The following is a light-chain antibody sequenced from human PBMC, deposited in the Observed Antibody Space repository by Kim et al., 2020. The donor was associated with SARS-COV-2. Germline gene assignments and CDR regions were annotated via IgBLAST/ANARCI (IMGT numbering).Light chain of an antibody. CDR1: RSVSSN. Sequence: SPGERVTLSCRASRSVSSNLAWYQQKPGQAPSLLIYGASTRATGTPARFSGSRSGTEFALTISSLQSEDFAVYYCQQYNDRPLTFGGGTKVDIK. CDR2: GAS. J-gene: IGKJ4*01. V-gene: IGKV3-15*01. CDR3: QQYNDRPLT.